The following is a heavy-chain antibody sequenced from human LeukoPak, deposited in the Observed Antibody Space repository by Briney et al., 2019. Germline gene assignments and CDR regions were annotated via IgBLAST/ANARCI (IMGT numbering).Heavy chain of an antibody. CDR2: ISKDGNNN. CDR1: GFTFSSNA. CDR3: VKDLGRYRNNCFDY. V-gene: IGHV3-30-3*01. J-gene: IGHJ4*02. D-gene: IGHD1-26*01. Sequence: GGSLRLSCAASGFTFSSNAMHWVRQAPGKGLEWVAIISKDGNNNYYADSVQGRFTISRDNSKNTLYLQMNSLRAEDTAVYYCVKDLGRYRNNCFDYWGQGTLVTVSS.